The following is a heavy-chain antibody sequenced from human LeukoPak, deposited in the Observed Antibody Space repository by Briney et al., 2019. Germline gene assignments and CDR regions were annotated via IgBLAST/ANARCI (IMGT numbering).Heavy chain of an antibody. CDR1: GGSISSGSYY. Sequence: SETLSLTCTVSGGSISSGSYYWSWIRQPAGKGLEWIGRIYTSGSTNYNPSLKSRVTISVDTSKNQFSLKLSSVTAADTAVYYCARLSGRPFDPWGQGTLVTVSS. CDR2: IYTSGST. D-gene: IGHD3-3*01. V-gene: IGHV4-61*02. J-gene: IGHJ5*02. CDR3: ARLSGRPFDP.